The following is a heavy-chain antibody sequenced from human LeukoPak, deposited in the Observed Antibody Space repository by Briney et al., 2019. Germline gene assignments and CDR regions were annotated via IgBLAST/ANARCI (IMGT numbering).Heavy chain of an antibody. CDR3: ARNGSGWYFLDY. CDR2: ISAYNGYT. CDR1: GYTDTSYG. V-gene: IGHV1-18*01. J-gene: IGHJ4*02. D-gene: IGHD6-19*01. Sequence: GASVKVSCKATGYTDTSYGISWVRQAPGQGPEWMGWISAYNGYTNYAQKFQGRVTMTTDTSTNTAYMELRSLRSDDTAVYYCARNGSGWYFLDYWGQGTLVTVSS.